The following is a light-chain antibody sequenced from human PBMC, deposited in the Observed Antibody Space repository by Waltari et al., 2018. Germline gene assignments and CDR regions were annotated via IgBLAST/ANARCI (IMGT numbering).Light chain of an antibody. Sequence: DIQMTQSPSSLSASVGDRVTITCRASQTISNYLNWYQQKPGKAPNLLIYAASSLQSGVPSRFSGGGSGTDFTLTITSLQPEDFAAYYCQQSYGLPLTFGGGTKVEIK. CDR1: QTISNY. J-gene: IGKJ4*01. V-gene: IGKV1-39*01. CDR2: AAS. CDR3: QQSYGLPLT.